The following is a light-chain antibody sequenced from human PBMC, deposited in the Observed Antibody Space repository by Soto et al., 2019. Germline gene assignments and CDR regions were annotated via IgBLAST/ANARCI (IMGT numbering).Light chain of an antibody. V-gene: IGLV2-23*02. CDR2: EVS. CDR1: SSDVGSYNL. Sequence: HSELTQAASVSGFPGQSITISCTRTSSDVGSYNLVSWYQQHPGKAPKLMIYEVSKRPSGVSNRFSGSKSGNTASLTISGLQAEDEADYYCCSYAGSRRNVFGTGTKVTVL. J-gene: IGLJ1*01. CDR3: CSYAGSRRNV.